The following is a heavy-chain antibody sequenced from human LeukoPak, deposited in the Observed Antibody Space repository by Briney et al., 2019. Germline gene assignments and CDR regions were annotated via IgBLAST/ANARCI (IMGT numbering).Heavy chain of an antibody. CDR1: GFTFSNYG. CDR2: IWSNGINK. V-gene: IGHV3-33*01. D-gene: IGHD2-2*01. Sequence: PGGSLRLSCAPSGFTFSNYGIHWVRQAPGKGLEWVAVIWSNGINKYYADSVKGRFTISRDNSKNTLFLQMNSLRAEDTAVYYCARLVVPAALDYWGQGTLVTVSS. J-gene: IGHJ4*02. CDR3: ARLVVPAALDY.